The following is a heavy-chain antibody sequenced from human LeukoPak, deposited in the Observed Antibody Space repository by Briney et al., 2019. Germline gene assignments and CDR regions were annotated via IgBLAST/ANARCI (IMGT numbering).Heavy chain of an antibody. Sequence: PSETLSLTCTVSRGSISSYYWSWIRQPPGRGLEWIGYIYYSGSTNYNPSLKSRVTISVDTSKNQFSLKLSSVTAADTAVYYCARVGNDYGGNSGDAFDYWGQGTLVTVSS. CDR2: IYYSGST. CDR1: RGSISSYY. D-gene: IGHD4-23*01. CDR3: ARVGNDYGGNSGDAFDY. J-gene: IGHJ4*02. V-gene: IGHV4-59*01.